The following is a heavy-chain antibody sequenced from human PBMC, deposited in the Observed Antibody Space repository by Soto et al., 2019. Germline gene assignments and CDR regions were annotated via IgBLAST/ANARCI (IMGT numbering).Heavy chain of an antibody. CDR1: GLTFSSYS. D-gene: IGHD2-21*02. Sequence: GGSLRLSCAASGLTFSSYSMNWVRQAPGKGLEWVSYISSSSSTIYYADSVKGRFTISRDNAMNSLYLQMNSLRDEDTAVYYCARGGAECGGDCYYWYFDLWGRGTLVTVSS. CDR3: ARGGAECGGDCYYWYFDL. V-gene: IGHV3-48*02. J-gene: IGHJ2*01. CDR2: ISSSSSTI.